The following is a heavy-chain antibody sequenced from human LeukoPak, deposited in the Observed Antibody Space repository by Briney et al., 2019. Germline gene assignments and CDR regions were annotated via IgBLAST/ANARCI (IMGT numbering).Heavy chain of an antibody. CDR3: ARDPPYCGGDCYLDY. Sequence: PGGSLRLSCAASGFTFSSYSMNWVRQAPGKGLEWVSSISSSSSYIYYADSVKGRFTISRDNAKNSLYLQMNSLRAEDTAVYYCARDPPYCGGDCYLDYWGQGTLVTVSS. CDR1: GFTFSSYS. D-gene: IGHD2-21*02. V-gene: IGHV3-21*01. CDR2: ISSSSSYI. J-gene: IGHJ4*02.